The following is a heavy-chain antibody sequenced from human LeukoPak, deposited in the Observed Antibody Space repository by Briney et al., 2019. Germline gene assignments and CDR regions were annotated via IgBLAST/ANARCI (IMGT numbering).Heavy chain of an antibody. V-gene: IGHV4-59*01. CDR2: IYSSGST. D-gene: IGHD5-12*01. CDR3: ARGVSGYSKVDY. J-gene: IGHJ4*02. CDR1: GGSIINYY. Sequence: PSATLSLTCTVSGGSIINYYWSWIRQPPGKGLEWIGYIYSSGSTNYNPSLKSRVTVSVDTSKNQFSLKLSSVTAADTAVYYCARGVSGYSKVDYWGQGILVTVSS.